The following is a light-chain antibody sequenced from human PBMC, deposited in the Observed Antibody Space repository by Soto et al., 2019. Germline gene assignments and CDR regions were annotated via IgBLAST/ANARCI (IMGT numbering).Light chain of an antibody. CDR2: DAS. J-gene: IGKJ1*01. CDR1: QSISGW. V-gene: IGKV1-5*01. CDR3: QQYVFYRGT. Sequence: DIQMTQSPSALSASVGDRVTITCRASQSISGWLAWFQQKPGKAPKLLIYDASSLESGVPSRFSGSGSGTEFTLTITSLQPDDFATYYCQQYVFYRGTFGQGTKVEL.